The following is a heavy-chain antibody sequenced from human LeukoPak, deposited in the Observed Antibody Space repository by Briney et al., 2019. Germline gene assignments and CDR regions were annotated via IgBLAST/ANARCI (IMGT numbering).Heavy chain of an antibody. V-gene: IGHV4-38-2*02. J-gene: IGHJ5*02. CDR1: GYSISSGYY. CDR2: IYHSGST. Sequence: SETLSLTCTVSGYSISSGYYWGWIRQSPGKGLEWVGTIYHSGSTMYIPSLRSRVSISDDTSKNQFSLKLTSVTAADTAVYYCARDWSLDGYNRFDLWGQGALVTVSS. CDR3: ARDWSLDGYNRFDL. D-gene: IGHD5-24*01.